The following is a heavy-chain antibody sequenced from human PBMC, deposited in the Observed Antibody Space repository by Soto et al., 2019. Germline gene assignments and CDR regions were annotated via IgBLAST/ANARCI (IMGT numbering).Heavy chain of an antibody. J-gene: IGHJ6*02. V-gene: IGHV4-34*01. CDR2: INHSGST. D-gene: IGHD6-19*01. CDR3: ARALYLLRYSSGWYGGMDV. Sequence: PSETLSLTCAVYGGSFSGYYWSWIRQPPGKGLEWIGEINHSGSTNYNPSLKSRVTISVDTSKNQFSLKLSSVTAADTAVYYCARALYLLRYSSGWYGGMDVWGQGTTVPVSS. CDR1: GGSFSGYY.